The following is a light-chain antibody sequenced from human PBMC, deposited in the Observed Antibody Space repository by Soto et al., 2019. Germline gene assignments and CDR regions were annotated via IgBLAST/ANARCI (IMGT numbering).Light chain of an antibody. CDR3: CSCTSSTTLV. V-gene: IGLV2-14*01. J-gene: IGLJ1*01. Sequence: QSALTHPASVSGSPGQSITISCTGTSSDVGGYNYVSWYQQHPGKAPKLMIYEVSNRPSGVSNRFSGSKSGNTASLTISGLQAEDEADYYCCSCTSSTTLVFGTGTKVTVL. CDR2: EVS. CDR1: SSDVGGYNY.